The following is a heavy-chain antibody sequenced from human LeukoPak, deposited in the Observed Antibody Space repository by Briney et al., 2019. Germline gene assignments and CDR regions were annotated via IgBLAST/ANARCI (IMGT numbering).Heavy chain of an antibody. CDR2: IYYSGST. V-gene: IGHV4-59*08. Sequence: SETLSLTCTISGGSISGYFGTWIRQPPGKGLEWIGYIYYSGSTNYNPSLKSRVTISVDTSKNQFSLKLSSVTAADTAVYYCARLPHTWDFRWFDPWGQGTLVTVSS. CDR1: GGSISGYF. CDR3: ARLPHTWDFRWFDP. D-gene: IGHD1-26*01. J-gene: IGHJ5*02.